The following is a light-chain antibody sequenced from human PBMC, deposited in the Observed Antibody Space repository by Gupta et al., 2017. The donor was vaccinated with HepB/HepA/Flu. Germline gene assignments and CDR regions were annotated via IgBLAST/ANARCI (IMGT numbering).Light chain of an antibody. CDR2: DAS. CDR1: ESVRSRY. J-gene: IGKJ4*01. V-gene: IGKV3D-20*01. Sequence: EIVLTQSPATLSLSPGDRATLPCGASESVRSRYLAWYQQKPGLAPRLLMYDASKRATGIPDRFSGSGSGTDFTLTISRLEPEDFAVYYCQQYGSSPLTFGGGTKVEIK. CDR3: QQYGSSPLT.